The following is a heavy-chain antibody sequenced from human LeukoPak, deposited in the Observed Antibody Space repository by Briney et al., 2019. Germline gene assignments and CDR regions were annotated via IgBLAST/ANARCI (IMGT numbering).Heavy chain of an antibody. CDR2: INAGNGNT. CDR3: AREGLVGYFDY. V-gene: IGHV1-3*01. D-gene: IGHD3/OR15-3a*01. CDR1: GYTFTSFA. J-gene: IGHJ4*02. Sequence: ASVKVSCKASGYTFTSFAMHWGRQAPGQRLEWMGWINAGNGNTKYSQKFQGRVTITRDTSASAAYMELSSLRSEDTAVYYCAREGLVGYFDYWGQGTLVTVSS.